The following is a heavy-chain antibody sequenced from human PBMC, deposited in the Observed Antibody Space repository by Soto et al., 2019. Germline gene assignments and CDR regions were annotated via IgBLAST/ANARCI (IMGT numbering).Heavy chain of an antibody. D-gene: IGHD2-21*01. CDR1: GGSVSSGSYY. CDR2: IYYSGST. J-gene: IGHJ6*02. Sequence: QVQLQESGPGLVKPSETLSLTCTVSGGSVSSGSYYWSWIRQPPGKGLEWIGYIYYSGSTNYNPSLKRRVTISVDTSKNQCSLKLSSVTAADTAVYYCASESGGDLAAAYYYYGMDVWGQGTTVTVSS. V-gene: IGHV4-61*01. CDR3: ASESGGDLAAAYYYYGMDV.